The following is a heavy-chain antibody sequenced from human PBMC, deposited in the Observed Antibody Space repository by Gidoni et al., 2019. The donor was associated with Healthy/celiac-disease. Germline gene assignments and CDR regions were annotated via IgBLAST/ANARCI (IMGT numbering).Heavy chain of an antibody. V-gene: IGHV3-23*01. J-gene: IGHJ6*02. CDR1: GFTFSSDA. D-gene: IGHD3-3*01. CDR2: ISGSGGST. CDR3: AKDQTIFVGGMDV. Sequence: EVQLLESGGGLVQPGGSLRLSCAASGFTFSSDAMSWVRQAPGKGLEWVSAISGSGGSTYYADSVKGRFTISRDNSKNTLYLQMNSLRAEDTAVYYCAKDQTIFVGGMDVWGQGTTVTVSS.